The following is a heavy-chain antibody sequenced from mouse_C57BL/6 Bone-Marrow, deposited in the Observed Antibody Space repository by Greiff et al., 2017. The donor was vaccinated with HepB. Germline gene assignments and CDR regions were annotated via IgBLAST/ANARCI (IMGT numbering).Heavy chain of an antibody. Sequence: VQLVESGAELVKPGASVKISCKASGYAFSSYWMNWVKQRPGKGLEWIGQIYPGDGDTNYNGKFKGKATLTADKSSSTAYMQLSSLTSEDSAVYFCARRTIYYDDAWFAYWGQGTRVTVSA. CDR2: IYPGDGDT. V-gene: IGHV1-80*01. CDR3: ARRTIYYDDAWFAY. D-gene: IGHD2-4*01. CDR1: GYAFSSYW. J-gene: IGHJ3*01.